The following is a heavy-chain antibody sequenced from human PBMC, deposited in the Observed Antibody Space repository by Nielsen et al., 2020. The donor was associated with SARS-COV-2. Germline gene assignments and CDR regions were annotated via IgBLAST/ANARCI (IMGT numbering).Heavy chain of an antibody. CDR1: GFTFSSYA. V-gene: IGHV3-23*01. Sequence: GESLKISCAASGFTFSSYAMSWVRQAPGKGLEWVSAISGSGGSTYYADSVKGRFTISRDNSKNTLYLQMNSLRAEDTAVYYCARPGTGDRASLNYWGQGTLVTVSS. J-gene: IGHJ4*02. CDR3: ARPGTGDRASLNY. CDR2: ISGSGGST. D-gene: IGHD7-27*01.